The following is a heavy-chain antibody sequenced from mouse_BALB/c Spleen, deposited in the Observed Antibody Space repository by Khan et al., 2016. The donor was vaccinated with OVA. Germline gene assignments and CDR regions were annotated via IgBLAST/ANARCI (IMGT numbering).Heavy chain of an antibody. V-gene: IGHV1-9*01. CDR2: ILPGSSAT. CDR3: ARNGNWYIDV. J-gene: IGHJ1*01. D-gene: IGHD2-1*01. CDR1: GYSFSWYW. Sequence: QVQLKQSGAELMKPGASVKISCKATGYSFSWYWIEWVKQRPGHGLEWIGEILPGSSATNYNEKFKGKATITADTSSNTVYLQLSTLTSEDSDVYYCARNGNWYIDVWGAGTTVTVSS.